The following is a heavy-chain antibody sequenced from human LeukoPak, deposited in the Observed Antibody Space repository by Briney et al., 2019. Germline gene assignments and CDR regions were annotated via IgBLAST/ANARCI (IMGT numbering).Heavy chain of an antibody. D-gene: IGHD6-6*01. J-gene: IGHJ4*02. CDR3: ARDHVAARHFDY. V-gene: IGHV1-24*01. Sequence: ASVNVSCKVSGYTLTELSMHWVRQAPGKGLEWMGGFDPEDGETIYAQKFQGRVTMTEDTSTDTAYMELRSLRSDDTAVYYCARDHVAARHFDYWGQGTLVTVSS. CDR1: GYTLTELS. CDR2: FDPEDGET.